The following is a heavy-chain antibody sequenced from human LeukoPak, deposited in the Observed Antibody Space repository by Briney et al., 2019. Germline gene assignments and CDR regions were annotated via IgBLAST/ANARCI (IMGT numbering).Heavy chain of an antibody. CDR2: ISAYNGNT. Sequence: ASVKVSCKASGYTFTSYGISWVRQSPGQGLEWIGWISAYNGNTNYAQKLQGRVTMTTDTSTSTAYMELRSLRSDDTAVYYCARDRVVVVPAAIHYYYGMDVWGQGTTVTVSS. V-gene: IGHV1-18*01. CDR3: ARDRVVVVPAAIHYYYGMDV. D-gene: IGHD2-2*01. CDR1: GYTFTSYG. J-gene: IGHJ6*02.